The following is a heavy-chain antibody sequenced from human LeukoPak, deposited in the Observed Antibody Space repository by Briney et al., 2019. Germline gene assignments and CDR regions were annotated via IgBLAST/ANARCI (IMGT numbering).Heavy chain of an antibody. CDR2: IYYSGNT. J-gene: IGHJ4*02. CDR3: ARDSYYDFWSGYDN. V-gene: IGHV4-59*01. CDR1: GGSISSYH. Sequence: SETLSLTCTVSGGSISSYHWSWIRQPPGKGLEWIGYIYYSGNTNYNPSLKSRVTISVDTSKNQFSLKLSSVTAADTAVYYCARDSYYDFWSGYDNWGQGTLVTVSS. D-gene: IGHD3-3*01.